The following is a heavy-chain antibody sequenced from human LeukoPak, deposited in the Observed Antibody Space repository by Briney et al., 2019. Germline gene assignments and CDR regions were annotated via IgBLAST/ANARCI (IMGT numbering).Heavy chain of an antibody. Sequence: PGGSLRLSCAASGFTFSTSAMTWVRQAPGKGLEWVSAISGSGGSTYYADSVKGRFTISRDNSKNTLYLQMNSLRAEDTAVYYCAKVSYDYVWGSPPGYFDYWGQGTLVTVSS. D-gene: IGHD3-16*01. CDR2: ISGSGGST. CDR3: AKVSYDYVWGSPPGYFDY. V-gene: IGHV3-23*01. CDR1: GFTFSTSA. J-gene: IGHJ4*02.